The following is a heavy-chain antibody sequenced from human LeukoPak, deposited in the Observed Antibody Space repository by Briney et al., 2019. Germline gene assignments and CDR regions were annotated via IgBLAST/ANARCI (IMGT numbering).Heavy chain of an antibody. CDR2: IKSKTDGGTT. D-gene: IGHD1-14*01. CDR3: TTDGGITIRPLFDF. Sequence: GGSLRLSCAASGITFTSAWMGRVRQAPGKGLEWVGRIKSKTDGGTTDYAAPVRGRFTISTDDSKITSYLQMNNLKIEDTAVYYCTTDGGITIRPLFDFWGQGTLVTVSS. J-gene: IGHJ4*02. CDR1: GITFTSAW. V-gene: IGHV3-15*01.